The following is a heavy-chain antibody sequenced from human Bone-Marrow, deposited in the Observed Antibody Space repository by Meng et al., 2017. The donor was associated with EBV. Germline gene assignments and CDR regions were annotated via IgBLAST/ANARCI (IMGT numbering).Heavy chain of an antibody. J-gene: IGHJ4*02. CDR1: CASISSGGYY. CDR2: IYYNGST. D-gene: IGHD6-19*01. Sequence: VQRQDAGQGMVKSSQTLSLTCAFSCASISSGGYYWSWIRQPPGKGLEWIGYIYYNGSTFYNPSLKSRLTISVDTSKNQFSLKLSSVTAADTAFYYCARGGAVAGTFDYWGQGTLVTVSS. CDR3: ARGGAVAGTFDY. V-gene: IGHV4-30-4*01.